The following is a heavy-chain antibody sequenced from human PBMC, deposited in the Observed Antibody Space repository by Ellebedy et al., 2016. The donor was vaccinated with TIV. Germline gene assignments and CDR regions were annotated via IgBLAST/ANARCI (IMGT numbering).Heavy chain of an antibody. V-gene: IGHV3-7*01. CDR2: INQDGGDT. CDR3: ATDGSYGDYRSPTHAFVM. Sequence: GGSLRLSCAASGFTFTSYWMTWVRQAPGKGLEWVANINQDGGDTYYVDSLRGRFTISRDNAKNSLYLQMNNLRGEDTAVYYCATDGSYGDYRSPTHAFVMWGRGTVVTVSS. J-gene: IGHJ3*02. D-gene: IGHD3-16*01. CDR1: GFTFTSYW.